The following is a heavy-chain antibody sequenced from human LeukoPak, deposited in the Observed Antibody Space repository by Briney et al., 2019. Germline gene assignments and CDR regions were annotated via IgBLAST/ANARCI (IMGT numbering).Heavy chain of an antibody. V-gene: IGHV3-48*03. CDR3: ARRSGNYCDY. J-gene: IGHJ4*02. CDR2: ISSSGSTI. D-gene: IGHD1-26*01. Sequence: PGGSLRLSCAASGFTFSSYEMNWVRQAPGKGLEWVSYISSSGSTIYYADSVKDRFTISRDNAKNSLYLQMNSLRAEDTAVYYCARRSGNYCDYWGQGTLVTVSS. CDR1: GFTFSSYE.